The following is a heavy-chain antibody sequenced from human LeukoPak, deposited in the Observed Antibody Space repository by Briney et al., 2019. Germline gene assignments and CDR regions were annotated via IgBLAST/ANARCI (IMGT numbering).Heavy chain of an antibody. CDR1: GYTFTSYA. Sequence: ASVRVSCKASGYTFTSYAISWVRQAPGQGLEWMGGIIPIFGTANYAQKFQGRVTMTRDTSTSTVYMELSSLRSEDTAVYYCAREGRSYQHTGDFDYWGQGTLVTVSS. J-gene: IGHJ4*02. D-gene: IGHD1-26*01. V-gene: IGHV1-69*05. CDR3: AREGRSYQHTGDFDY. CDR2: IIPIFGTA.